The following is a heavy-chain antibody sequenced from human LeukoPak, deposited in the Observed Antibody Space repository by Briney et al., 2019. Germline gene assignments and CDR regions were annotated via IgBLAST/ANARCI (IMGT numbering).Heavy chain of an antibody. V-gene: IGHV4-59*01. CDR2: IYYVGST. J-gene: IGHJ4*02. Sequence: SQSLSLTCTVSGGSISSYYSSWIPQPPEEGLEWTGDIYYVGSTKYNPSLKSRVTRSVDTSKNQFSLKLSSVTAADTAVYYGARGVIDYYDSSGHILDYWGQGTLVTVSS. CDR1: GGSISSYY. D-gene: IGHD3-22*01. CDR3: ARGVIDYYDSSGHILDY.